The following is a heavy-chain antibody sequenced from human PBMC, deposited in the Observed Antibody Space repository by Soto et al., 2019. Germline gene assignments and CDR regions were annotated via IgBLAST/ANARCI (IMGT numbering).Heavy chain of an antibody. CDR2: IYSGGST. D-gene: IGHD2-21*01. J-gene: IGHJ3*01. CDR1: GFTFSSND. CDR3: GARPVIPGAP. Sequence: EVQLVESGGGLIQPGGSLRLSCAASGFTFSSNDMNWVRQAPGKGLEWVSLIYSGGSTYYADSVKGRFTISRDNSKNTVYLPMKSLRAQELGVLYFGARPVIPGAPWGQGTMVTVSS. V-gene: IGHV3-53*01.